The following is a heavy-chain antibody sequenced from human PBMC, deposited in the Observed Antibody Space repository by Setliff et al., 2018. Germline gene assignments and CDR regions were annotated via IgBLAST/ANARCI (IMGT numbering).Heavy chain of an antibody. J-gene: IGHJ4*02. V-gene: IGHV3-7*01. CDR2: IKQDGSEK. CDR1: GFTFSRYW. D-gene: IGHD3-16*01. Sequence: GGSLRLSCAASGFTFSRYWMSWVRQAPGKGLEWVANIKQDGSEKFYVDSVKGRFTISRDNAKNSLYLLMNSLRAEDTAVYYCARDGGEYWGQGTLVTVSS. CDR3: ARDGGEY.